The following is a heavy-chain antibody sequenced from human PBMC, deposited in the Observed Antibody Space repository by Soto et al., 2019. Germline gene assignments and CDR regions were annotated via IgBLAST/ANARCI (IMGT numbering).Heavy chain of an antibody. V-gene: IGHV4-59*08. CDR2: IHSAGTT. CDR1: GDSISGHY. D-gene: IGHD1-1*01. CDR3: LRGYWERRSFDD. Sequence: QVQLRESGPGLVTPSATLSVTCTVSGDSISGHYCSWIRQPPGQGPEWIGYIHSAGTTNYKASLNSRVTLSLDTSRNVFHTRLTSVTAAETAVYYCLRGYWERRSFDDWGQGTLVTVSS. J-gene: IGHJ4*02.